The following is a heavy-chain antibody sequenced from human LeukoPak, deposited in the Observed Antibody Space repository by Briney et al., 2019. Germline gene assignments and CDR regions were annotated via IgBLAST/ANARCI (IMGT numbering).Heavy chain of an antibody. V-gene: IGHV3-23*01. Sequence: AGGSLRLSCTASAISFSSYAMTWLRQAPGKGLEWVSGIHGSGGVTYYADSVKGRFTISRDNSKNTLYLQMNSLRAEDTAVYYCAKDHVVVVAAQNYYYGMDVWGQGTTVTVSS. CDR3: AKDHVVVVAAQNYYYGMDV. CDR1: AISFSSYA. CDR2: IHGSGGVT. J-gene: IGHJ6*02. D-gene: IGHD2-15*01.